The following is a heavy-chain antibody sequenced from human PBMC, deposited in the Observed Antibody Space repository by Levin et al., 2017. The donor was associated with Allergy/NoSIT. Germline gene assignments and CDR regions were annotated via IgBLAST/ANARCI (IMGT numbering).Heavy chain of an antibody. CDR3: AKDIIVVVPAAYPYYYYYGMDV. CDR1: GFTFSTYG. J-gene: IGHJ6*02. Sequence: TGGSLRLSCAASGFTFSTYGMHWVRQAPGKGLEWVAVISYDGSNKYFADSVKGRFTISRDNSKNTLYLQMNSLRAEDTAVYYCAKDIIVVVPAAYPYYYYYGMDVWGQGTTVTVSS. V-gene: IGHV3-30*18. CDR2: ISYDGSNK. D-gene: IGHD2-2*01.